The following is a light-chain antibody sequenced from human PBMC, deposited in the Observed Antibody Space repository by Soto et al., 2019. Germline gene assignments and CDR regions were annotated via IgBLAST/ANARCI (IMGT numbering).Light chain of an antibody. V-gene: IGKV3-20*01. Sequence: EIVLTQSRGTLSLSPGQRPTLSCRASQGVSSSYLGWYQLKPGQAPRLXIYGASSRATGIPDRVRGCGSGTDFTLTISRLEPEDFAVYYCQYYGSSPTTFGQGTKVDIK. J-gene: IGKJ1*01. CDR3: QYYGSSPTT. CDR2: GAS. CDR1: QGVSSSY.